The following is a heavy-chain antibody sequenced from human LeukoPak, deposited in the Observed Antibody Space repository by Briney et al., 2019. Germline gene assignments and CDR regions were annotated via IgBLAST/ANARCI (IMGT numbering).Heavy chain of an antibody. CDR3: ARSLITMVRGVTRGMDV. CDR2: INPNSGGT. D-gene: IGHD3-10*01. J-gene: IGHJ6*02. CDR1: GYTFTGYY. Sequence: GASVKVSCKASGYTFTGYYMHWVRQAPGQGLEWMGWINPNSGGTNYAQKFQGRVTMTRDTSISTACMELSRLRSDDTAVYYCARSLITMVRGVTRGMDVWGQGTTVTVSS. V-gene: IGHV1-2*02.